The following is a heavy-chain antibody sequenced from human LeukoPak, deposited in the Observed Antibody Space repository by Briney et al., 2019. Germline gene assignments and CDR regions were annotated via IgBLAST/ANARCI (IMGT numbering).Heavy chain of an antibody. CDR1: GYTFTSYY. Sequence: ASVKVSCKASGYTFTSYYMHWVRQAPGQGLEWMGVINPSGGSTSYAQKFQGRVTMTRDTSISTAYMELSRLRSDDTAVYYCARLDYYDSSGYYTHRAFDIWGQGTMVTVSS. D-gene: IGHD3-22*01. J-gene: IGHJ3*02. CDR2: INPSGGST. CDR3: ARLDYYDSSGYYTHRAFDI. V-gene: IGHV1-46*01.